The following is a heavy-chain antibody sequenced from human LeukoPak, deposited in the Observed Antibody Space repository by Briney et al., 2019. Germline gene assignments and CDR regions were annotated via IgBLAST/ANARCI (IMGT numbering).Heavy chain of an antibody. CDR2: INHSGST. CDR1: GGSFSGYY. D-gene: IGHD3-10*01. V-gene: IGHV4-34*01. J-gene: IGHJ6*03. Sequence: SETLSLTCAVYGGSFSGYYWSWIRQPPGKGLEWTGEINHSGSTNYNPSLKSRVTISVDTSKNQFSLKLSSVTAADTAVYYCARLGYYGSGSSKPYYYYMDVWGKGTTVTISS. CDR3: ARLGYYGSGSSKPYYYYMDV.